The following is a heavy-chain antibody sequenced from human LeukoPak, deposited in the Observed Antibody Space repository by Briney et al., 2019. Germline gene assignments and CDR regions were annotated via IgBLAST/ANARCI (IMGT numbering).Heavy chain of an antibody. D-gene: IGHD1-26*01. J-gene: IGHJ4*02. CDR2: INTNSGGA. CDR1: GYRFTDYY. Sequence: ASVKVSCKASGYRFTDYYMHWVRQAPGQGLEWMGWINTNSGGANYAQKFQGRVTMTRDTSISTAYMELSRLRSDDTAVYYCARDSGSYYFDYWGRGTLVTVSS. V-gene: IGHV1-2*02. CDR3: ARDSGSYYFDY.